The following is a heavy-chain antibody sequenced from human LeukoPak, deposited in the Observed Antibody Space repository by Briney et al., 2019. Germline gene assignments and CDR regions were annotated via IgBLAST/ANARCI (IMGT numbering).Heavy chain of an antibody. CDR2: FYHSGSP. CDR3: ARSTYGDFVLFDF. J-gene: IGHJ4*02. V-gene: IGHV4-30-2*01. D-gene: IGHD4-17*01. Sequence: SSETLSLTCAVSGDSVSSGGYSWSWLRQPPGKGLEWIGYFYHSGSPYYNPSLKSRVTLSVDMSTNQFSLNLTSVTAADMAVYYCARSTYGDFVLFDFWGQGILVTVSS. CDR1: GDSVSSGGYS.